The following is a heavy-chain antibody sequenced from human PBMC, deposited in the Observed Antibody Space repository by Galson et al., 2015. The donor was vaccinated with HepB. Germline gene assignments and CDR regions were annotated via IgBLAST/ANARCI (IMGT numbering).Heavy chain of an antibody. Sequence: SVKVSCTVSGFTFTNYYMRWVRQAPGKGLEWVGIFNHSGGSTSYAQKVQGRFTMTRDKSTNTVYMELSSLRAEDTAVYYCARGNVEKATINFDYWGQGTLVTVSS. J-gene: IGHJ4*02. CDR2: FNHSGGST. V-gene: IGHV1-46*01. CDR3: ARGNVEKATINFDY. D-gene: IGHD5-24*01. CDR1: GFTFTNYY.